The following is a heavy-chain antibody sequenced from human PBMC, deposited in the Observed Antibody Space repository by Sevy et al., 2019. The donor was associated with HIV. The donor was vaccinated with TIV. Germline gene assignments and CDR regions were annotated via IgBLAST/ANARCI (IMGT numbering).Heavy chain of an antibody. D-gene: IGHD6-19*01. Sequence: GGSLRLSCAASGFTFSSDWMHWVRQAPGKGLVWVSRINSDGSSTSYADSVKGRFTISRDNAKNTLYLQRNSLRAEDTVVYYCARDSCGWYSVFGYFDLWGRGTLVTVSS. J-gene: IGHJ2*01. CDR2: INSDGSST. V-gene: IGHV3-74*01. CDR3: ARDSCGWYSVFGYFDL. CDR1: GFTFSSDW.